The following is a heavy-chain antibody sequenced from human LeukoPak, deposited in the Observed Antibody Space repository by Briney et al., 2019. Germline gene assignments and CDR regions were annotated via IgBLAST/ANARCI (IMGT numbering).Heavy chain of an antibody. V-gene: IGHV3-21*01. J-gene: IGHJ6*04. CDR1: GFTFSSYS. CDR3: ARDRVGLWFGESYYYYYGMDV. Sequence: PGGSLRLSCAAPGFTFSSYSMNWVRQAPGKGLEWVSSISSSSSYIYYADSVKGRFTISRDNAKNSLYLQMNSLRAEDTAVYYCARDRVGLWFGESYYYYYGMDVWGKGTTVTVSS. CDR2: ISSSSSYI. D-gene: IGHD3-10*01.